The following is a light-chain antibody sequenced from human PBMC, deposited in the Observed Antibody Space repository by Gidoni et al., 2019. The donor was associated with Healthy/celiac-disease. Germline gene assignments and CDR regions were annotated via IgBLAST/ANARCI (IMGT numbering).Light chain of an antibody. J-gene: IGKJ3*01. CDR3: QQSYSTLFT. CDR1: QSISSY. Sequence: DTQMTKSPSSLSASVGDRVTITCRASQSISSYLNWYQQKPGKAPKLLIYAASSLQSGVPSRFSGSGSGTDFTLTISSLQPEDFATYYCQQSYSTLFTFGQGTKVDIK. CDR2: AAS. V-gene: IGKV1-39*01.